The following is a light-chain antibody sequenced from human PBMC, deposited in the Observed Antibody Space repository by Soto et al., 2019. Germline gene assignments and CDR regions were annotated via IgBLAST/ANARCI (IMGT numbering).Light chain of an antibody. J-gene: IGKJ4*01. CDR3: QQYGSSPR. Sequence: EIVLTQSPGTLSLSPGERATISCRASQRVTSSYLAWYQQKPGQAPRLLIYGASSRGTGIPGSFSGSWSGRVFPLTISRLEPEDCAVYYCQQYGSSPRFGGGTKVEI. CDR1: QRVTSSY. CDR2: GAS. V-gene: IGKV3-20*01.